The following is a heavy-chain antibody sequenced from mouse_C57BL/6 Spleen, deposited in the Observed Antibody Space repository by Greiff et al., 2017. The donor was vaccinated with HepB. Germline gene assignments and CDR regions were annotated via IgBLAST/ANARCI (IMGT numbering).Heavy chain of an antibody. Sequence: VQLQQSGPELVKPGASVKISCKASGYAFSSSWMNWVKQRPGKGLEWIGRIYPGDGDTNYNGKFKGKATLTAAKSSSTAYMQLSSLTSEDSAVYFCARDSKDYWGQGTTLTVSS. CDR1: GYAFSSSW. V-gene: IGHV1-82*01. J-gene: IGHJ2*01. CDR3: ARDSKDY. CDR2: IYPGDGDT. D-gene: IGHD2-5*01.